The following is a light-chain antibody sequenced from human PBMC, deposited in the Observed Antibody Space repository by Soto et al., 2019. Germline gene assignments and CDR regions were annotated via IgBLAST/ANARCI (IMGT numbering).Light chain of an antibody. CDR3: QQYNKWPYT. V-gene: IGKV3-15*01. J-gene: IGKJ2*01. Sequence: EIVMTQSPVALSVSPGESAALSCRASQSVGRTFAWSQQRPGQAPRVLIYGTSTRATGVPARFSGSGSGTDFTLTISSLQSEDFAVYYCQQYNKWPYTFGQGTRLEIK. CDR1: QSVGRT. CDR2: GTS.